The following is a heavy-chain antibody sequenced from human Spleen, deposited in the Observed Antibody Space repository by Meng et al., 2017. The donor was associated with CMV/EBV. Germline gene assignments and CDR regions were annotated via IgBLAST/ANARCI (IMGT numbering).Heavy chain of an antibody. V-gene: IGHV4-61*03. CDR2: KMNGGSR. Sequence: TVAGASVNRESCHWNWVRQQRGKGLEWNGKKMNGGSRDYNSKLRSRVTISVDTSKNDFSLNLNSVTAADTAVYYCVGLTAGGGGRGYWGQGALVTVSS. J-gene: IGHJ4*02. CDR3: VGLTAGGGGRGY. D-gene: IGHD6-13*01. CDR1: GASVNRESCH.